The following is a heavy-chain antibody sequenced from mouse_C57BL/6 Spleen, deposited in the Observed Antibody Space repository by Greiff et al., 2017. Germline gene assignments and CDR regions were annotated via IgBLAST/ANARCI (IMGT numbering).Heavy chain of an antibody. CDR3: AIFSTTVVVRDYAMDY. D-gene: IGHD1-1*01. CDR1: GYAFSSYW. Sequence: VQLQESGAELVKPGASVKISCKASGYAFSSYWMNWVKQRPGKGLEWIGQIYPGDGDTNYNGKFKGKATLTADKSSRTAYMQLSSLTSEDSAVYCCAIFSTTVVVRDYAMDYWGQGTSVTVSS. V-gene: IGHV1-80*01. J-gene: IGHJ4*01. CDR2: IYPGDGDT.